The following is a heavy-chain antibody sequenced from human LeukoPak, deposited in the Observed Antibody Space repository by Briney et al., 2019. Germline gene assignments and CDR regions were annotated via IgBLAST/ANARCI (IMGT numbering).Heavy chain of an antibody. CDR2: INHSGST. CDR3: ARGHSSVVTAIPYYFDY. Sequence: SETLSLTCAVYGGSFSGYYWSWIRQAPGNGLEWIGEINHSGSTNYNPSLKSRVTISVDTSKNQVSLKLTSVTAADTAVYYCARGHSSVVTAIPYYFDYWGQGTLVTVSS. D-gene: IGHD2-21*02. V-gene: IGHV4-34*01. J-gene: IGHJ4*02. CDR1: GGSFSGYY.